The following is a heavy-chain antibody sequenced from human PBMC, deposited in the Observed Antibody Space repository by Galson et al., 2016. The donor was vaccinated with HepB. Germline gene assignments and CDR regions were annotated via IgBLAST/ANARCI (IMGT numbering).Heavy chain of an antibody. J-gene: IGHJ4*02. D-gene: IGHD7-27*01. CDR1: GGSIGSNTW. V-gene: IGHV4-4*02. Sequence: SETLSLTCAVSGGSIGSNTWWSWVRQPPGKGLVWIGEISDSGTTDYNPSLKSRVTVSVDKSKDQFSLKLTSETAADTAIYYCANNWGWGFNYWGQGTLVTVSS. CDR2: ISDSGTT. CDR3: ANNWGWGFNY.